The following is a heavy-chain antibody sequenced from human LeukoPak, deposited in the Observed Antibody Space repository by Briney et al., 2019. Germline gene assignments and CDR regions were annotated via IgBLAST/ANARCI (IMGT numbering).Heavy chain of an antibody. D-gene: IGHD6-13*01. Sequence: SETLSLTCAVYGGSFSGYYWSWIRQPPGKGLEWIGEINHSGNTYYNPSLKSRVTISVDTSQNQFSLKLSSVTAADTAVYYCASSQDSSTWYKYYFDNWGQGTLVTVSS. J-gene: IGHJ4*02. CDR2: INHSGNT. V-gene: IGHV4-34*01. CDR3: ASSQDSSTWYKYYFDN. CDR1: GGSFSGYY.